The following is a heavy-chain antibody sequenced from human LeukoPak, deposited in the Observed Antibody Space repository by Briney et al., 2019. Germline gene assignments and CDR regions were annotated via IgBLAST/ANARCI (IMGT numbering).Heavy chain of an antibody. CDR2: IYYSGTT. V-gene: IGHV4-59*01. CDR1: GASMSSYY. J-gene: IGHJ4*02. Sequence: SETLSPTCTVSGASMSSYYWSWMRQPPGKGLGWIGYIYYSGTTNYNPSLRSRVTLSVDTSKNQFSLKLSSVTAEDTAIYYCARGYYDSGGYSEPFDYWGQGTLVTVSS. CDR3: ARGYYDSGGYSEPFDY. D-gene: IGHD3-22*01.